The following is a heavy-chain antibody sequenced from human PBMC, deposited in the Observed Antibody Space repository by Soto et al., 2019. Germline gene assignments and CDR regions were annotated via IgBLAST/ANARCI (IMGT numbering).Heavy chain of an antibody. J-gene: IGHJ4*02. Sequence: EVQLVESGGGLVQPGGSLRLSCAASGFTFSSYWMHWVRQAPGKGLVWVSRINSDGSSTSYADSVKGRFTISRDNAKNTLYLQMNSLRAEDTAEYYCARSFGTRAALDYWGQGTLVTVSS. V-gene: IGHV3-74*01. D-gene: IGHD6-6*01. CDR1: GFTFSSYW. CDR2: INSDGSST. CDR3: ARSFGTRAALDY.